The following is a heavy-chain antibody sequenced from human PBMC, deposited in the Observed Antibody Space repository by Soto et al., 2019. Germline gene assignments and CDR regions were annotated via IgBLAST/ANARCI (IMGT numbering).Heavy chain of an antibody. Sequence: QVQLVQSGTEVKKPGSSVKVSCQASGGTFNSYTITWVRQAPGQGLEWMGGIIPIFGTTNSAQKFQRRVTITADESTSTAYMELISLRSEDTAVYYCATEKGSGSGWYDRYFDLWGRGTLVTVSS. CDR2: IIPIFGTT. CDR3: ATEKGSGSGWYDRYFDL. CDR1: GGTFNSYT. D-gene: IGHD6-19*01. J-gene: IGHJ2*01. V-gene: IGHV1-69*01.